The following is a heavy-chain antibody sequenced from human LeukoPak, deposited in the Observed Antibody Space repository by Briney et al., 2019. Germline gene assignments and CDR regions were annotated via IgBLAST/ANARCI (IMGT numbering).Heavy chain of an antibody. D-gene: IGHD3-22*01. CDR2: IYYSGST. CDR1: GGSISSSSYY. Sequence: SETLSLTCTVSGGSISSSSYYWGWIRQPPGKGLEWIGSIYYSGSTYYNPSLKSRVTISVDTSKNQFSLKLSSVTAADTAVYYCARDYYDSSGYLHYNWFDPWGQGTLVTVSS. CDR3: ARDYYDSSGYLHYNWFDP. V-gene: IGHV4-39*07. J-gene: IGHJ5*02.